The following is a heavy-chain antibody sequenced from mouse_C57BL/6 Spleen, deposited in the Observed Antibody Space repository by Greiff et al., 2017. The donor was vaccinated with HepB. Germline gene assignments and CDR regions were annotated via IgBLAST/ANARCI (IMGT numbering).Heavy chain of an antibody. CDR2: ISSGGSYT. CDR3: ARHHYYGSSYVWYFDV. CDR1: GFTFSSYG. J-gene: IGHJ1*03. V-gene: IGHV5-6*01. D-gene: IGHD1-1*01. Sequence: EVQVVESGGDLVKPGGSLKLSCAASGFTFSSYGMSWVRQTPDKRLEWVATISSGGSYTYYPDSVKGRFTISRDNAKNTLYLQMSSLKSEDTAMYYCARHHYYGSSYVWYFDVWGTGTTVTVSS.